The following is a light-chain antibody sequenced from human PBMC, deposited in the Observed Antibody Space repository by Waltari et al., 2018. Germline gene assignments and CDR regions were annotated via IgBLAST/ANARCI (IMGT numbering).Light chain of an antibody. CDR2: DFS. CDR1: TSDLAGYNY. CDR3: CSFSSGSTWV. V-gene: IGLV2-14*03. J-gene: IGLJ3*02. Sequence: QTALTQPASVSGSPGQSITISCTLTTSDLAGYNYVSWYQRHPGKAPKLIIFDFSSPPSGVSNRFSGSKSANTASLIISGLQAEDEADYYCCSFSSGSTWVFGGGTTLTVL.